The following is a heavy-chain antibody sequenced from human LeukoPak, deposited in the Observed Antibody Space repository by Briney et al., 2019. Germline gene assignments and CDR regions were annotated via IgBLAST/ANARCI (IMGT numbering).Heavy chain of an antibody. CDR3: ARSDHYDSNGYYDY. CDR1: GFSFSDYY. V-gene: IGHV3-11*01. Sequence: GGSLRLSCAASGFSFSDYYMNWIRQAPGKGLERVSYISISGTTIYYADSVKGRFTISRDNAKNSLYLQMNSLRAEDTAVYYCARSDHYDSNGYYDYWGQGTLVTVSS. D-gene: IGHD3-22*01. J-gene: IGHJ4*02. CDR2: ISISGTTI.